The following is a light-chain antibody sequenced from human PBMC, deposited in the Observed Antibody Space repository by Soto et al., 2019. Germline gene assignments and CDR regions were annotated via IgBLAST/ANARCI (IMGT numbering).Light chain of an antibody. V-gene: IGKV1-5*03. CDR3: QNYKSALRIT. CDR2: KAS. Sequence: DIQMTQSPSSLSSSVGDSVNITCLTSQSISTWLAWYQQQPGRAPKLLIYKASTLKSGVPSRFSGSGSGTDFTLTISSLQPEDVATYYCQNYKSALRITFGQGTRLEIK. CDR1: QSISTW. J-gene: IGKJ5*01.